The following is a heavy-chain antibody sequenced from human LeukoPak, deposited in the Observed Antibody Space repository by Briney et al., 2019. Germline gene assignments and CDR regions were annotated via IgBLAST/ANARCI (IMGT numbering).Heavy chain of an antibody. Sequence: SETLSLTCTVSGGSISNYYWSWIRQPPGKGLEWIGYIYFSGSTNYNPSLKSRVTISLDTSKNHFSLRLSSVTAADTAVYYCARDVLEQTGYCYMDVWGKGTTVTVSS. CDR3: ARDVLEQTGYCYMDV. CDR2: IYFSGST. D-gene: IGHD1/OR15-1a*01. CDR1: GGSISNYY. J-gene: IGHJ6*03. V-gene: IGHV4-59*01.